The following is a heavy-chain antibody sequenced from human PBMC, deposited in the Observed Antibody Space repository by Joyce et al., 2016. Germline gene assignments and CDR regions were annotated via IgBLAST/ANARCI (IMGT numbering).Heavy chain of an antibody. CDR2: MSGSGDST. D-gene: IGHD2-2*01. V-gene: IGHV3-23*01. J-gene: IGHJ4*02. CDR1: GFTFTSYA. CDR3: AKEEDIVVVPAASSY. Sequence: EVQLLESGGGLVQPGGSLRLSCAASGFTFTSYAMTWVRQGAGKGLEGVSGMSGSGDSTNCADAVKGRFTISRDNSKNTLYLQMKSLRAEDTAVYYCAKEEDIVVVPAASSYWGQGTLVTVSS.